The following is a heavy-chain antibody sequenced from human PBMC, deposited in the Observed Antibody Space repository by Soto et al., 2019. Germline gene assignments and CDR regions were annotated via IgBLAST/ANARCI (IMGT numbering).Heavy chain of an antibody. CDR3: ARGRSTAVTDAFES. CDR1: GFIFSNYA. Sequence: EVQLLESGGGLAQPGGSLRLSCAASGFIFSNYAMSWVRQAPGKGLEWVSGISGSDGSTYYADSVKGRFTISRDYSKNTVYLQMRSLRGEDTAVYYCARGRSTAVTDAFESWGQGTMVTVSS. J-gene: IGHJ3*02. D-gene: IGHD4-17*01. CDR2: ISGSDGST. V-gene: IGHV3-23*01.